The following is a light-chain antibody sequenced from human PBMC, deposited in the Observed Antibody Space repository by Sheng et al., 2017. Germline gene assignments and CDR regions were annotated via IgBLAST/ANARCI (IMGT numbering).Light chain of an antibody. CDR3: QQYNSWPYT. CDR2: GAS. J-gene: IGKJ2*01. V-gene: IGKV3-15*01. Sequence: ETVMTQSPATLSVSPGERAALSCRASQSISSLAWYQQKPGQAPXLLIYGASTRATGVPARFSGSGSGTEFILTITSLQSEDFAVYYCQQYNSWPYTFGQGTKLEIK. CDR1: QSISS.